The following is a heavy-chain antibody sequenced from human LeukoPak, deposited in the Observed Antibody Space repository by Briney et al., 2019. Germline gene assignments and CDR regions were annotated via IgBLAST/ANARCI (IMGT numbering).Heavy chain of an antibody. CDR3: AKDPEAYCGGDCYSSGYYFDY. D-gene: IGHD2-21*02. CDR2: ISGSGGST. J-gene: IGHJ4*02. Sequence: GGSLRLSCAASGFTFNNYAMSWVRQAPGKGLEWVSAISGSGGSTYYADSVKGRFTISRDNSKNTLYLQMNSLRAEDTAVYYCAKDPEAYCGGDCYSSGYYFDYWGQGTLVTVSS. CDR1: GFTFNNYA. V-gene: IGHV3-23*01.